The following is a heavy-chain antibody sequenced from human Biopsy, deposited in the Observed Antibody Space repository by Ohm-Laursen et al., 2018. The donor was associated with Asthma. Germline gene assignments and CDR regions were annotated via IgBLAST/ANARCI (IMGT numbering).Heavy chain of an antibody. D-gene: IGHD2-2*01. CDR3: ARKAGSCISRTCYSLDF. V-gene: IGHV1-69*13. CDR2: INSVFGTT. CDR1: GGTFNTYV. Sequence: SVTVSCKSLGGTFNTYVIGWVRQAPGQGLDWMGGINSVFGTTTYPQKFQDRVTITADDSTSTVYMELSSLRSEDTAVYYCARKAGSCISRTCYSLDFWGQGTLVTVSS. J-gene: IGHJ4*02.